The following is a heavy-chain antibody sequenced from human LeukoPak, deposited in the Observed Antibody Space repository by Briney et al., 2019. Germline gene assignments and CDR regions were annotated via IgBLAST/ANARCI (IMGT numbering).Heavy chain of an antibody. Sequence: GGSLRLSCAASGFTFSNYEMNWVRRAPGKGLEWVSYISSSGGTIYYADSVKGRFTISRDNAKHSLYLQINSLRAEDTAVYYCARVSTNYFDYWGQGTLVTVSS. CDR2: ISSSGGTI. V-gene: IGHV3-48*03. J-gene: IGHJ4*02. D-gene: IGHD5/OR15-5a*01. CDR1: GFTFSNYE. CDR3: ARVSTNYFDY.